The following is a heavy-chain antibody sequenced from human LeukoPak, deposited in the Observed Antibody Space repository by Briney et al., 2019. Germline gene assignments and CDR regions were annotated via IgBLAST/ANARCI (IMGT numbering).Heavy chain of an antibody. V-gene: IGHV4-34*01. Sequence: SETLSLTCAVYGGSFSGYYWSWIRQPPGKGLEWIGEINHSGSTNYNPSLKSRVTISVDTSKNQFSLKLSSVTAADTAVYYCARLVVAVLDYWGQGTLVTVSS. CDR2: INHSGST. D-gene: IGHD2-15*01. CDR3: ARLVVAVLDY. J-gene: IGHJ4*02. CDR1: GGSFSGYY.